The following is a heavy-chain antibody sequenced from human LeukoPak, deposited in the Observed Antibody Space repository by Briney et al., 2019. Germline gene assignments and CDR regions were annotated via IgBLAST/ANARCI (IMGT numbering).Heavy chain of an antibody. CDR2: ISSNGGST. J-gene: IGHJ4*02. CDR3: ARDRWGYPNYLDY. Sequence: PGGSLRLSCAASGFTLSSYAMHWVRQAPGKGLEYVSAISSNGGSTYYANSVKGGFTISRDNSKNTVYLQMGSLRPEDMAVYYCARDRWGYPNYLDYWGQGTLVTVSS. V-gene: IGHV3-64*01. CDR1: GFTLSSYA. D-gene: IGHD4-23*01.